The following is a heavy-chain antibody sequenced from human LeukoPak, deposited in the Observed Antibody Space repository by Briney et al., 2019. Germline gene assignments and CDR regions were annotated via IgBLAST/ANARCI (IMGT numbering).Heavy chain of an antibody. CDR1: GFTFSSYG. J-gene: IGHJ6*03. V-gene: IGHV3-30*02. D-gene: IGHD1-7*01. CDR3: AKAGVELNGDYYYSSMDV. CDR2: IWCDGSNK. Sequence: PWGSLRLSCAASGFTFSSYGMHWVRQAPGKGLEWVAVIWCDGSNKYYADSVKGRLTISRDNSKNTLYLQMNSLRAEDTAVYYCAKAGVELNGDYYYSSMDVWGKGTTVTVSS.